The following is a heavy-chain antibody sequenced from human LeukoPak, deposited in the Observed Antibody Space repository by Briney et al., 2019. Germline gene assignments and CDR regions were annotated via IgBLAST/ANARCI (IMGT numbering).Heavy chain of an antibody. CDR2: TYYRSKWYN. J-gene: IGHJ6*02. CDR1: GDSVSSNSAA. CDR3: ARYYFGELLPGSYYYYGMDV. Sequence: SQTLSLTCAISGDSVSSNSAAWNWIRQSPSRGLEWLGRTYYRSKWYNDYAVSVRSRITINPDTSKNQFSLQLNSVTPEDMAVYYCARYYFGELLPGSYYYYGMDVWGQGTTVTVSS. D-gene: IGHD2-15*01. V-gene: IGHV6-1*01.